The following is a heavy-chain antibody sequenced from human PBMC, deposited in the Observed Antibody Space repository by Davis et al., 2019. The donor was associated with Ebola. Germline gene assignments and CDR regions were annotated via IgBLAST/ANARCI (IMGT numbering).Heavy chain of an antibody. Sequence: GESLKISCAASGFTFSSYSMNWVRQAPGKGLEWVGRIKSKPDGGKTDYAAPVKGRFTISRDDSKNTLYLQMISLKTEDTAVYYCTTDVVPAATGGVYYYYYYMDVWGKGTTVTVSS. CDR3: TTDVVPAATGGVYYYYYYMDV. D-gene: IGHD2-2*01. V-gene: IGHV3-15*01. CDR2: IKSKPDGGKT. J-gene: IGHJ6*03. CDR1: GFTFSSYS.